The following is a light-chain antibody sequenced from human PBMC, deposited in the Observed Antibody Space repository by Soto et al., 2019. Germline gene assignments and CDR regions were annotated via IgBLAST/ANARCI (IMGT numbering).Light chain of an antibody. V-gene: IGKV1D-12*01. CDR2: SAS. CDR3: QQASSLPLT. CDR1: QGISRY. Sequence: DIPMTQSPSSVSASVGDSVTITCRASQGISRYLTWYQQKPGKAPKLLIFSASTLQTGVPSRFSGSGSGTDFTLTISSLLPEDLATYYCQQASSLPLTFGGGTKVEIK. J-gene: IGKJ4*01.